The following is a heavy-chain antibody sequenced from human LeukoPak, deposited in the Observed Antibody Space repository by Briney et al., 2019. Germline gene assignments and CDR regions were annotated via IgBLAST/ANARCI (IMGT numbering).Heavy chain of an antibody. CDR1: GFTFSTYW. CDR2: ISTDGSRT. V-gene: IGHV3-74*03. CDR3: ARDGYYYDSSGYYDGRFFDY. D-gene: IGHD3-22*01. Sequence: PGGSLRLSCVVSGFTFSTYWMHWVRHAPGKGLVWVSRISTDGSRTTYAESVKGRFTISRDNARNTMYLQMDSLRAEDTAVYYCARDGYYYDSSGYYDGRFFDYWGQGTLVTVSS. J-gene: IGHJ4*02.